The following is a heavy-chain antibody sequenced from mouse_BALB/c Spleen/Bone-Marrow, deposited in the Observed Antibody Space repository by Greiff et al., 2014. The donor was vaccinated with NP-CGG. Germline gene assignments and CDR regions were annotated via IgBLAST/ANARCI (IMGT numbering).Heavy chain of an antibody. V-gene: IGHV14-3*02. D-gene: IGHD2-4*01. J-gene: IGHJ2*01. CDR2: IDPANGNT. Sequence: VHVKQSGAELVKPGASVKLSCTASGFNIKDTYMRWVKQRPEQGLEWIGRIDPANGNTKYDPKFQGKATITADTSSNTAYLQLSSLTSEDTAVYYCASYDYGYYFDYWGQGTTLTVSS. CDR3: ASYDYGYYFDY. CDR1: GFNIKDTY.